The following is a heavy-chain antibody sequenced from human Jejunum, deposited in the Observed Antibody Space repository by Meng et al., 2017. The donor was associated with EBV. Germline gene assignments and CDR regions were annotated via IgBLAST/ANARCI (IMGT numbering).Heavy chain of an antibody. CDR2: VSYDGSVQ. Sequence: QVQLVESGGGVVQPGMSLGLSCAASGFSFIDHAMHWVRQAPGQGLEWVALVSYDGSVQLYADSVKGRFTVSKDRSKNTLYLQMNSLRTEDTAVYYCAKERRGFYAESWGQGTLVTVSS. CDR1: GFSFIDHA. D-gene: IGHD5/OR15-5a*01. J-gene: IGHJ5*02. CDR3: AKERRGFYAES. V-gene: IGHV3-30*18.